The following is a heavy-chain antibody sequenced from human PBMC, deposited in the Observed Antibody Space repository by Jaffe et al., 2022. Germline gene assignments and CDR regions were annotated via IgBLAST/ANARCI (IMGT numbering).Heavy chain of an antibody. J-gene: IGHJ4*02. D-gene: IGHD6-19*01. CDR3: AKFPGIAVAGTVYFDY. V-gene: IGHV3-23*01. CDR2: ISGSGGST. Sequence: EVQLLESGGGLVQPGGSLRLSCAASGFTFSSYAMSWVRQAPGKGLEWVSAISGSGGSTYYADSVKGRFTISRDNSKNTLYLQMNSLRAEDTAVYYCAKFPGIAVAGTVYFDYWGQGTLVTVSS. CDR1: GFTFSSYA.